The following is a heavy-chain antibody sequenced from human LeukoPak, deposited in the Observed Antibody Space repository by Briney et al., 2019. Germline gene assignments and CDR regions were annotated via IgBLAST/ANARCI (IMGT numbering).Heavy chain of an antibody. V-gene: IGHV4-39*01. CDR2: IYYSGST. D-gene: IGHD6-6*01. CDR3: ARHRIAARGSFDY. Sequence: PSETLSLTCTVSGGSIGSSYYYWGWIRQPPGGGLEWIGSIYYSGSTYYNPSLKSRVTISEDTSKNQFSLKLNSVTAADTAVYYCARHRIAARGSFDYWGQGTLVTVSS. CDR1: GGSIGSSYYY. J-gene: IGHJ4*02.